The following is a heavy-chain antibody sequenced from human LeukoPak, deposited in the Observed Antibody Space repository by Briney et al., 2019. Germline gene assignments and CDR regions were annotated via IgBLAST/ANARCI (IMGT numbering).Heavy chain of an antibody. CDR1: GYTFTGYY. CDR2: INPNSGGT. CDR3: ARGFAYYDSSGYYDAFDI. D-gene: IGHD3-22*01. Sequence: ASVKVYYKASGYTFTGYYMHWVRQAPGQGLEWMGWINPNSGGTNYAQKFQGRVTMTRDTSISTAYMELSRLRSDDTAVYYCARGFAYYDSSGYYDAFDIWGQGTMVTVSS. V-gene: IGHV1-2*02. J-gene: IGHJ3*02.